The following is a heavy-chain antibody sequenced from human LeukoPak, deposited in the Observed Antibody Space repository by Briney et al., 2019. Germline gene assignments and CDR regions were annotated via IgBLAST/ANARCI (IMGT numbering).Heavy chain of an antibody. CDR3: ARDGKAAWDFDY. V-gene: IGHV4-39*07. J-gene: IGHJ4*02. Sequence: PSETLSLTCTVSGGSISSSSYYWGWIRQPPGKGLEWIGSIYYSGSTYYNPSLKSRVTISVDTSKNQFSLKLSSVTAADTAVYYCARDGKAAWDFDYWGQGTLVTVSS. CDR1: GGSISSSSYY. D-gene: IGHD6-13*01. CDR2: IYYSGST.